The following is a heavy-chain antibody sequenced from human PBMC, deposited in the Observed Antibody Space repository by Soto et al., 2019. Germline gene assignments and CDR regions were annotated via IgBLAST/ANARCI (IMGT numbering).Heavy chain of an antibody. D-gene: IGHD6-13*01. Sequence: SETLSLTCTVSGGSISSSSYYWAWIRQPPGKGLEWIGSIYYSGSTYYNPSLKSRVTMSVDTSRNQFSLRLSSVTAADTAVYYCVRDSASVAGKVDFFQHWGPGILVTVSS. CDR1: GGSISSSSYY. CDR2: IYYSGST. J-gene: IGHJ1*01. V-gene: IGHV4-39*02. CDR3: VRDSASVAGKVDFFQH.